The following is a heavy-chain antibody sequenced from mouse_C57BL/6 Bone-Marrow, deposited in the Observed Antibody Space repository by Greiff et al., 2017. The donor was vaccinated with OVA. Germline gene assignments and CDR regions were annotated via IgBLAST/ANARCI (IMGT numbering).Heavy chain of an antibody. CDR1: GYAFSSAW. V-gene: IGHV1-82*01. CDR2: IYPGDGDT. CDR3: ASDYYGSSYGAMYY. J-gene: IGHJ4*01. Sequence: QVQLKESGPELVKPGASVKISCKASGYAFSSAWMNWVKQRPGKGLEWIGRIYPGDGDTNYNGKFKGKATLTADKSSSTAYMQLSSLTSEDSAVYFCASDYYGSSYGAMYYWGQGTSVTVSS. D-gene: IGHD1-1*01.